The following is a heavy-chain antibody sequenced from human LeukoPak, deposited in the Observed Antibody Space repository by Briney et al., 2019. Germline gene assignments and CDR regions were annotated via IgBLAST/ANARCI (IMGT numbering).Heavy chain of an antibody. V-gene: IGHV3-30-3*01. Sequence: GGSLRLSCAASGITFSNFAMHWVRQAPGKGLEWVAVISYDGNNKYYADSVKGRFTISRDNSKNTLYLQMNSLRAEDTAVYYCARDPYRSSWYWAFDYWGQGTLVTVSS. J-gene: IGHJ4*02. CDR2: ISYDGNNK. CDR1: GITFSNFA. D-gene: IGHD6-13*01. CDR3: ARDPYRSSWYWAFDY.